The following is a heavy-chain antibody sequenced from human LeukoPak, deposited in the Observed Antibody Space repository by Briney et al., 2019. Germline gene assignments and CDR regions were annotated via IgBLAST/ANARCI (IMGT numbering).Heavy chain of an antibody. CDR1: GGSISTYF. J-gene: IGHJ3*02. V-gene: IGHV4-4*09. Sequence: PSETLPLTCTVSGGSISTYFWSWIRQPPGKGLEWIGYIYPSGSTNYNPSLKSRVTISVDTSKNQFSLKLSSVTAADTAVYYCASGGTRWRDAFDIWGQGTVVTVSS. CDR3: ASGGTRWRDAFDI. D-gene: IGHD1-7*01. CDR2: IYPSGST.